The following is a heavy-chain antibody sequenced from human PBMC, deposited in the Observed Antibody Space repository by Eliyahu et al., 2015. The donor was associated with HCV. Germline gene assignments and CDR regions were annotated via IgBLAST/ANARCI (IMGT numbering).Heavy chain of an antibody. V-gene: IGHV5-10-1*03. CDR1: GYXFTSYW. CDR2: IDPSDXYT. CDR3: ARHSSGYSERSWFDP. Sequence: EMQLVQSXTEVXKPGESLRISCKGSGYXFTSYWXTWVRQMXGKGLEWMGRIDPSDXYTNYSPSFQGHVTISADKSISTAYLQWSSLKASDTAMYYCARHSSGYSERSWFDPWGQGTLVTVSS. D-gene: IGHD6-25*01. J-gene: IGHJ5*02.